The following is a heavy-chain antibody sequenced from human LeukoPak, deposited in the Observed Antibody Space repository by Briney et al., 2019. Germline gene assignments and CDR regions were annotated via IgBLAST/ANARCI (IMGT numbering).Heavy chain of an antibody. D-gene: IGHD3-10*01. Sequence: GGSLRLSCAASGFTFSSYEMNWVRQAPGKGLEWVSYIRSSGDSIYYADSVKGRFSISRDNARNSLYLQMNSLRGEDTAVYYCARSLSGGYDYRGQGTLVTVTS. CDR1: GFTFSSYE. CDR2: IRSSGDSI. J-gene: IGHJ4*02. V-gene: IGHV3-48*03. CDR3: ARSLSGGYDY.